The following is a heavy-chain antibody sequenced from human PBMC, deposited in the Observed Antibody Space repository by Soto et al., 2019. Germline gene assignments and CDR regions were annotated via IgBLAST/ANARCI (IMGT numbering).Heavy chain of an antibody. CDR3: AHCRGGVASF. D-gene: IGHD2-2*01. CDR2: VYWDDSK. CDR1: GFSLSTRAVG. Sequence: QITLNESGPTLVKPTQTLTLTCTFSGFSLSTRAVGVGWIRQPPGEALEWLGVVYWDDSKTYSPYLESRRTIPKNTSKTQVVLRMTKMDPVDTATYYCAHCRGGVASFWGQGTLVTVSS. J-gene: IGHJ4*02. V-gene: IGHV2-5*02.